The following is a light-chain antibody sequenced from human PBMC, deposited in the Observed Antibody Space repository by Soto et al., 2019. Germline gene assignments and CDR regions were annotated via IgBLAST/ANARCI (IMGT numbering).Light chain of an antibody. Sequence: QSALTQPPSASGSPGQSVTFSCTGTSSDVGGYNYVSWYQHHPGKAPKLMIYEVNTRPSGVPDRFSGSKSGNTASLTVSGLQADDEADYYCSSYAGGNNVVFGGGTKLTVL. CDR1: SSDVGGYNY. J-gene: IGLJ2*01. CDR2: EVN. CDR3: SSYAGGNNVV. V-gene: IGLV2-8*01.